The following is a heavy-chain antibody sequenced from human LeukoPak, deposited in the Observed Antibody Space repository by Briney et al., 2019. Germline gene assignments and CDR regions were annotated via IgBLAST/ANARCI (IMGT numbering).Heavy chain of an antibody. J-gene: IGHJ4*02. CDR3: ARNSRRGVRCFDWLSDNDY. CDR1: GYSFTSYW. D-gene: IGHD3-9*01. V-gene: IGHV5-51*01. CDR2: IYPGDSDT. Sequence: GESLKISCKGSGYSFTSYWIGWVRQMPGKGLEWMGIIYPGDSDTRYSPSFQGQVTISADKSISTAYLQWSSLKASDTAMYYCARNSRRGVRCFDWLSDNDYWGQGTLVTVSS.